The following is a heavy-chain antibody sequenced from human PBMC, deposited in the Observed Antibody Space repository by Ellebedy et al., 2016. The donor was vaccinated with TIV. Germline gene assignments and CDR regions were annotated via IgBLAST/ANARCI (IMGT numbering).Heavy chain of an antibody. CDR3: ARGPSTSAHLDS. CDR1: GFTFSSYG. Sequence: GESLKISCAASGFTFSSYGMHWVRQAPGKGLEWVAVIWYDGSNKYYADSVKGRFTISRDTSKNTVYLQMDSLRTEDTAVYYCARGPSTSAHLDSWGQGALVIVSS. J-gene: IGHJ4*02. V-gene: IGHV3-33*01. CDR2: IWYDGSNK.